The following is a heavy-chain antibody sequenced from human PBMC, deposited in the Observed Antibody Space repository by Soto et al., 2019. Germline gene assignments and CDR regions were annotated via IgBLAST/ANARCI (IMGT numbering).Heavy chain of an antibody. CDR3: ARSFGWYAIDQ. V-gene: IGHV4-4*02. CDR2: IHHSGST. J-gene: IGHJ1*01. D-gene: IGHD6-19*01. Sequence: SETLSLTCAVSGGSISSSNWWSWVRQPPGKGLEWIGEIHHSGSTNNNPSLKSRVTMSVDKSKNQFSLMLSSVTAADTAVYYCARSFGWYAIDQWGQGTLVTVSS. CDR1: GGSISSSNW.